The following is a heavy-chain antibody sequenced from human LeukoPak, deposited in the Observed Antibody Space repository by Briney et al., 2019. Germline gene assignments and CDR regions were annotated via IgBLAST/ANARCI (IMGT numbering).Heavy chain of an antibody. D-gene: IGHD2-2*02. V-gene: IGHV3-74*01. Sequence: GGSLRLSCAASGFSFSSSWMHWVRQAPGKGLVWVSRINSDGSTTNYADSVKGQFTISRDNAKNTLYLQMNSLRAEDTAVYYCASYFRCSGATCYTNYWGQGTLVTVSS. CDR1: GFSFSSSW. J-gene: IGHJ4*02. CDR3: ASYFRCSGATCYTNY. CDR2: INSDGSTT.